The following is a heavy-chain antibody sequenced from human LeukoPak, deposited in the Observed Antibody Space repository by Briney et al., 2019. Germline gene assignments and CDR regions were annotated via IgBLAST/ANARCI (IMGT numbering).Heavy chain of an antibody. Sequence: PGGSLRLSCAASGFTFSNAWMSWVRQAPGKGLEWVGRIKSKTDGGTTDYAAPVKGRFTISRDDSKNTLYLQMNSLKTEDTAVYYCTTDPNYYDSKGLDNLLYNWFDPWGQGTLVTVSS. V-gene: IGHV3-15*01. CDR1: GFTFSNAW. CDR2: IKSKTDGGTT. CDR3: TTDPNYYDSKGLDNLLYNWFDP. J-gene: IGHJ5*02. D-gene: IGHD3-22*01.